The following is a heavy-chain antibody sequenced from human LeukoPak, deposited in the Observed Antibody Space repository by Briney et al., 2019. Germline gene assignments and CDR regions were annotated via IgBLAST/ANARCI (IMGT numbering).Heavy chain of an antibody. CDR3: AILATDSSGYYYPY. CDR1: GGSISSSRYS. CDR2: IYYSGST. J-gene: IGHJ4*02. D-gene: IGHD3-22*01. Sequence: SETLSLTCTVSGGSISSSRYSWGWIRQPPGKGLEWIGSIYYSGSTYYNPSLKSRVTISVDTSKNQFSLKLSSVTAADTAVYYCAILATDSSGYYYPYWGQGTLVTVSS. V-gene: IGHV4-39*01.